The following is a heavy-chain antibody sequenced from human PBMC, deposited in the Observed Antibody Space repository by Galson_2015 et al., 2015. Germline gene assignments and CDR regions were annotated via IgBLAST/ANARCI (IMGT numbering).Heavy chain of an antibody. V-gene: IGHV3-23*01. CDR2: ISGSGGST. CDR3: AKAIQAYCSSTGCYGAHRGNYYYYGMDV. CDR1: GFTFSSYA. Sequence: SLRLSCAASGFTFSSYAMSWVRQAPGKGLEWVSAISGSGGSTYYADSVKGRFTISRDNSKNTLYLQMNSLRAEDTAVYYCAKAIQAYCSSTGCYGAHRGNYYYYGMDVWGQGTTVTVSS. J-gene: IGHJ6*02. D-gene: IGHD2-2*01.